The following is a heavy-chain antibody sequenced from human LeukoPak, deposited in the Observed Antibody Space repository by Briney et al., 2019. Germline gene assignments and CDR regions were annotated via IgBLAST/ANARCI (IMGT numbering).Heavy chain of an antibody. Sequence: GGSLRLSCAASGFTVNSNYMSWVRQAPGKGLGWVSVIYSGGSTYYADSVKGRFTISRDNSKNTLYLQMNSLRAEDTAVYYCAKDRASGSYGSYFDYWGQGTLVTVSS. V-gene: IGHV3-53*05. D-gene: IGHD1-26*01. CDR3: AKDRASGSYGSYFDY. CDR2: IYSGGST. CDR1: GFTVNSNY. J-gene: IGHJ4*02.